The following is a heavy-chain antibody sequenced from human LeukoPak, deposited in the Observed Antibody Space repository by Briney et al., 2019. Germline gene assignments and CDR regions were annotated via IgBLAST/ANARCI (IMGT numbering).Heavy chain of an antibody. CDR3: ARLSSAGAGENNFDF. D-gene: IGHD6-6*01. J-gene: IGHJ4*02. Sequence: GASLQISCQGSGSSFPRSWIGWVRQPPGKGLEWLGLIYPGDSDTRYSPSLQGQVTMSADKSINTAYLQWTSLKASDTAVYYCARLSSAGAGENNFDFWGQGTLVTVSS. V-gene: IGHV5-51*01. CDR2: IYPGDSDT. CDR1: GSSFPRSW.